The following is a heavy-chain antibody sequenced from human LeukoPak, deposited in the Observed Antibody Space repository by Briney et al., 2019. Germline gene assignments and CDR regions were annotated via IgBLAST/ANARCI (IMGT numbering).Heavy chain of an antibody. V-gene: IGHV1-2*02. Sequence: ASVKVSCKASGYTFTGYYIRWVRQAPGQGLEWMGWINPNSGATNYAEKFQDRVTMTLDTSITTAYMEIRRLTSDDTALYYCARGRPIVWVEPATVHDYWGQGILVTVSS. J-gene: IGHJ4*02. CDR2: INPNSGAT. CDR3: ARGRPIVWVEPATVHDY. D-gene: IGHD5-18*01. CDR1: GYTFTGYY.